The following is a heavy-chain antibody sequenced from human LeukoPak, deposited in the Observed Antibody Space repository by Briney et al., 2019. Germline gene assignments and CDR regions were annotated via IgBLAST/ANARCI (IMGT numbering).Heavy chain of an antibody. V-gene: IGHV1-69*04. CDR3: ARSANWNLDDY. CDR1: GGTFSSYA. Sequence: GASVKVSCKASGGTFSSYAISWVRQAPGQGLEWMGRIIPILGIANYAQKFQGRVTITADKSTSTAYMELSSLRSEDTAVYYCARSANWNLDDYWGQGTLVTVSS. CDR2: IIPILGIA. D-gene: IGHD1-1*01. J-gene: IGHJ4*02.